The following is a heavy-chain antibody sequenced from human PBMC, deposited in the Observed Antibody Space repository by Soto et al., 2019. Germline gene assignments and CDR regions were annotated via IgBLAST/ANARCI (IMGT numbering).Heavy chain of an antibody. J-gene: IGHJ6*04. CDR3: VKDSSIGWPYYYGLDV. CDR1: GFTFSSYG. V-gene: IGHV3-30*18. D-gene: IGHD6-19*01. CDR2: ISYDGRNK. Sequence: QVQLVESGGGGVQPGGSLRLSCAASGFTFSSYGMHWVRQAPGKGLVWVAVISYDGRNKYYADSVKGRFTISRDKYKNTLYLQMSSLRDEDTAVYYCVKDSSIGWPYYYGLDVWGKGTTVTVSS.